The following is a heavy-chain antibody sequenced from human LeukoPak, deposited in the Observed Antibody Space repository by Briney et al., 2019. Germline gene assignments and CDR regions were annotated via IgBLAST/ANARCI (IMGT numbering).Heavy chain of an antibody. J-gene: IGHJ4*02. D-gene: IGHD6-19*01. Sequence: GGSLRLSWAASGFTFSSYAMSWVRQAPGKGLEWVSAISGSGGSTYYADSVKGRFTISRDNSKNTLYLQMNSLRAEDTAVYYCAKSVAVAGIFDYWGQGTLVNVSS. CDR3: AKSVAVAGIFDY. CDR1: GFTFSSYA. CDR2: ISGSGGST. V-gene: IGHV3-23*01.